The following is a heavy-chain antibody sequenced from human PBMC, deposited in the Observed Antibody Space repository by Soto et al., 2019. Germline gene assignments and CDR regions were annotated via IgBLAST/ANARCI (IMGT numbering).Heavy chain of an antibody. CDR2: LSYLGTT. CDR3: ARHAISWVPAAIGP. CDR1: NDSIRSGTYY. Sequence: SETLSLTCTVSNDSIRSGTYYWAWIRQPPGRGLEWMGSLSYLGTTDYNPSLKSRVTISKDASKNQFSLKLSSVTVADTAIYYCARHAISWVPAAIGPLGQGALVTVSS. J-gene: IGHJ5*02. V-gene: IGHV4-39*01. D-gene: IGHD2-2*01.